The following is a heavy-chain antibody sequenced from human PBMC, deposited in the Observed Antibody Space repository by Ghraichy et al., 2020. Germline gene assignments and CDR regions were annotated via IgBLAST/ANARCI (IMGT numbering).Heavy chain of an antibody. Sequence: GGSLRRSCAASGFTFSTYAMSWVRQAPGKGLEWVSAISGNGYSTYYTDSVKGRFIISRDNSKNTLYLQMNSLRAEDTTAYYCAKDSRLMDVWGKGATVTDSS. CDR3: AKDSRLMDV. CDR2: ISGNGYST. V-gene: IGHV3-23*01. CDR1: GFTFSTYA. D-gene: IGHD5-12*01. J-gene: IGHJ6*04.